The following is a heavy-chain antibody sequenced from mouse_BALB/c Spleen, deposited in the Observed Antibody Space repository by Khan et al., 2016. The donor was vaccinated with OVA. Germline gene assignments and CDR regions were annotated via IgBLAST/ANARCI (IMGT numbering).Heavy chain of an antibody. V-gene: IGHV3-2*02. Sequence: EVELVESGPGLVKPSQSLSLTCTVTGYSITSDFAWNWIRQFPGNKLEWMGYISSTGSPSYSQSLKSRFSITRDTSKNQFFLHLNSVTTEDTATYSFARSLYYSDSYAMDYWGQGTSVTVSS. D-gene: IGHD2-13*01. CDR2: ISSTGSP. J-gene: IGHJ4*01. CDR3: ARSLYYSDSYAMDY. CDR1: GYSITSDFA.